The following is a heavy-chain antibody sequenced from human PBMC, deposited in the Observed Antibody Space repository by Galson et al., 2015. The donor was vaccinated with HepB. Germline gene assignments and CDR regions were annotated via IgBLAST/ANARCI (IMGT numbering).Heavy chain of an antibody. J-gene: IGHJ4*02. CDR2: ISGSGGST. D-gene: IGHD3-3*01. CDR1: GFTFSSYA. V-gene: IGHV3-23*01. Sequence: SLRLSCAASGFTFSSYAMSWVRQAPGKGLEWVSTISGSGGSTYFADSVKGRFTISRDNAKKSLYLQMNSLRAEDTAVYYCARDFWSGYSSLFDYWGQGTLVTVSS. CDR3: ARDFWSGYSSLFDY.